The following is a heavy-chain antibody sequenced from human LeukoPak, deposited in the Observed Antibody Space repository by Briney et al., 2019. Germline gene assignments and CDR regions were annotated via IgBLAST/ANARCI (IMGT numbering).Heavy chain of an antibody. CDR2: ISSSSSTI. V-gene: IGHV3-48*04. D-gene: IGHD3-10*01. CDR3: ARSYVMVRGLPANY. CDR1: GFTFSSYS. Sequence: GGSLRLSCAASGFTFSSYSMNWVRQAPGKGLEWVSYISSSSSTIYYADSVKGRLTISRDNAKNSLYLQMNSLRAEDTAVYYCARSYVMVRGLPANYWGQGTLVTVSS. J-gene: IGHJ4*02.